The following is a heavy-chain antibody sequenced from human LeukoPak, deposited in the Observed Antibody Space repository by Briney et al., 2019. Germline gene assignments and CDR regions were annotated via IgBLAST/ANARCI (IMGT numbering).Heavy chain of an antibody. CDR2: IRSDGGSS. CDR3: ARRTNDFDY. J-gene: IGHJ4*02. CDR1: GFPFSSYFW. Sequence: GGPLKLSGAPPGFPFSSYFWMHWVRQPPGKGLVWVSRIRSDGGSSTYADSVKGRFTISRDNAKNTLYLQMNSLRAEDTAVYYCARRTNDFDYWGQGTLVTVSS. D-gene: IGHD2-8*01. V-gene: IGHV3-74*01.